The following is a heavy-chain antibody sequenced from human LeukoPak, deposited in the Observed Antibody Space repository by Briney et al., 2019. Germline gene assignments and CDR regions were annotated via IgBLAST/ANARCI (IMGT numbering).Heavy chain of an antibody. CDR1: GYIFTSYW. CDR3: ARLSVATYAFDI. CDR2: IYPGDSDT. D-gene: IGHD5-12*01. J-gene: IGHJ3*02. V-gene: IGHV5-51*01. Sequence: GESMKISCKGSGYIFTSYWIGWVRQMPGKGPGWMGIIYPGDSDTRYSPSFQGQVTISADKSISTAYLQWSSLKASDTAMYYCARLSVATYAFDIWGQGTMVTVSS.